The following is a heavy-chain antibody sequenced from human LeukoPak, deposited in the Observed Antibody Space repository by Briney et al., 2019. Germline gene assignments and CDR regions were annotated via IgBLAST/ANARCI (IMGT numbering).Heavy chain of an antibody. CDR2: ISYDGSNK. V-gene: IGHV3-30*03. CDR1: GFTLSSYG. D-gene: IGHD4-17*01. J-gene: IGHJ6*04. CDR3: ARVPSMTTVTRYYYYGMDV. Sequence: PGRSLRLSCAASGFTLSSYGMHWVRQAPGKGLEWVAVISYDGSNKYYADSVKGRFTISRDNSKNTLYLQMNSLRAEDTAVYYCARVPSMTTVTRYYYYGMDVWGKGTTVTVSS.